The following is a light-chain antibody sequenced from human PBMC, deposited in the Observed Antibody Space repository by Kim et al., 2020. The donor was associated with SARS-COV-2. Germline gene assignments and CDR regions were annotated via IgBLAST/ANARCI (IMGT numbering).Light chain of an antibody. CDR3: QSADSGGTCV. V-gene: IGLV3-25*03. CDR2: KDN. J-gene: IGLJ1*01. Sequence: SYELTQPPSVSVSPGQTARITCSGDALPKEYAYWYQQKPGQAPVLVIYKDNERPSGIPERFSGSSSGTTVTLTISGVQAEDEADYYCQSADSGGTCVFGTGTKVTVL. CDR1: ALPKEY.